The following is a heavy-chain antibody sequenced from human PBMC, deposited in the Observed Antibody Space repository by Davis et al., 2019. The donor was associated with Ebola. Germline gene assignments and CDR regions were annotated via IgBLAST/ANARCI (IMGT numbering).Heavy chain of an antibody. V-gene: IGHV3-11*06. Sequence: GGSLRLSCAASGFTFSDYYMSWIRQAPGKGLEWVSYISSSSSYTNYADSVKGRFTISRDNAKNSLYLQMNSLRAEDTAVYYCAKAGYNWNPGAFDIWGQGTMVTVSS. J-gene: IGHJ3*02. CDR3: AKAGYNWNPGAFDI. D-gene: IGHD1-20*01. CDR1: GFTFSDYY. CDR2: ISSSSSYT.